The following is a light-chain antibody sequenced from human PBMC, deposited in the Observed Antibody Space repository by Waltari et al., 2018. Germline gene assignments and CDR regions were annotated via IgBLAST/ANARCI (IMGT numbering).Light chain of an antibody. J-gene: IGKJ4*01. CDR3: QQYSTYPLT. CDR1: QSISSV. V-gene: IGKV1-5*03. CDR2: KVS. Sequence: TCRSRQSISSVLAWDLQNPGKAPKCLIYKVSSLDSGVPSRFSGSGSGTEFTLTINCLQPYDCATDYCQQYSTYPLTFGGGTKVEIE.